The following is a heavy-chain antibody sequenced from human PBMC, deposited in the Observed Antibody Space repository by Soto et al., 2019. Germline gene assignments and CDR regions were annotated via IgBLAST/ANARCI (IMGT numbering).Heavy chain of an antibody. D-gene: IGHD3-22*01. J-gene: IGHJ4*02. V-gene: IGHV3-23*01. CDR3: VKWHTSNFDSLPFTGFDF. Sequence: PGGSLRLSCVGSGFTFRDSVMAWVRQAPGKGLEWLSVMSGDGRTRYALSVTGRFTISRDNSKNTLYLQMRSLRAEDAAAYYCVKWHTSNFDSLPFTGFDFWGQGTQVTVSS. CDR2: MSGDGRT. CDR1: GFTFRDSV.